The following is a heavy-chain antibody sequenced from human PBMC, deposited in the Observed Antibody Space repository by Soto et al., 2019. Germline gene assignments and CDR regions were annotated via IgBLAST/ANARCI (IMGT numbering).Heavy chain of an antibody. CDR3: AKDSTLYYYYYMGV. Sequence: EVQLVESGGGLVQPGRSLRLSCAASGFSFDDYAMHWVRQAPGKGLEWVSGITWNGGSIGYADSVKGRFTISRDNAKNSLYLQMNGLRAEDTALYYCAKDSTLYYYYYMGVWGKGTTVTVSS. CDR2: ITWNGGSI. V-gene: IGHV3-9*01. CDR1: GFSFDDYA. J-gene: IGHJ6*03.